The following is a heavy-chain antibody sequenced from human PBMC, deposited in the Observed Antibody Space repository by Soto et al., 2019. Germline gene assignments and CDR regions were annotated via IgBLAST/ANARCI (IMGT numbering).Heavy chain of an antibody. J-gene: IGHJ3*02. CDR1: GFTFSDYV. Sequence: EVQLLESGGGLVQPGGSLRLSCAASGFTFSDYVMTWVRQAPGKGLEWVSAISGTGGTTYYADSVKGRFTFSRDNSKNTLYLKMNSLRAEDTALYYCAKSARGDGYKNAFDIWGQGTMVTFSS. CDR2: ISGTGGTT. D-gene: IGHD5-12*01. V-gene: IGHV3-23*01. CDR3: AKSARGDGYKNAFDI.